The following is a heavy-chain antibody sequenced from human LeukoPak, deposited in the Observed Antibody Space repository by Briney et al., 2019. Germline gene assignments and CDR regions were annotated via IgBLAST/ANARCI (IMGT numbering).Heavy chain of an antibody. V-gene: IGHV3-7*01. CDR2: IKQDGSEK. J-gene: IGHJ4*02. CDR3: ARDLWHSSGWYVGGVDY. Sequence: GGSLRLSCAASGFTFSSYWMSWVRQAPGKGLEWVANIKQDGSEKYYVDSVKGRFTISRDDAKNSLYLQMNSLRAEDTAVYYCARDLWHSSGWYVGGVDYWGQGTLVTVSS. CDR1: GFTFSSYW. D-gene: IGHD6-19*01.